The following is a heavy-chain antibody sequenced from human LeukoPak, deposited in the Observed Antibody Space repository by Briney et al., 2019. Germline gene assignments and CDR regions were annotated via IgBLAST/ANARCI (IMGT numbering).Heavy chain of an antibody. J-gene: IGHJ4*02. Sequence: GGSLRLSCAASGFTLRSYDMSWVRQAPGKGLEWVAATSGSGVNSYYADSVRGRFTISRDNSQNTLYLQMDSLRAEDTALYYCAKGLSTYGGNSVGSYWGQGTLVTVSS. CDR2: TSGSGVNS. CDR3: AKGLSTYGGNSVGSY. D-gene: IGHD4-23*01. CDR1: GFTLRSYD. V-gene: IGHV3-23*01.